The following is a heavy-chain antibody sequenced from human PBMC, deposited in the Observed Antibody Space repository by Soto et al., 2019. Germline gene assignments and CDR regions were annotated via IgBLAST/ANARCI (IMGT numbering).Heavy chain of an antibody. CDR1: GFTFSSYG. CDR2: IWSEGSNT. Sequence: QVQLVESGGGVVQPGRSLRLSCVTSGFTFSSYGMHWVRQAPGKGLEWVATIWSEGSNTDYVDSVKGRFTMSRDNSKNTVYRQMNGLRAEDTAVYYCARDDSRAWTQDYGGQGSLVTVSS. J-gene: IGHJ4*02. D-gene: IGHD6-19*01. V-gene: IGHV3-33*01. CDR3: ARDDSRAWTQDY.